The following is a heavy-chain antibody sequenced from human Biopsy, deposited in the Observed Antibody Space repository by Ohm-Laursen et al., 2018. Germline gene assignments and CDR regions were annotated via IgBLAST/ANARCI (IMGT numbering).Heavy chain of an antibody. J-gene: IGHJ5*02. Sequence: SQTLSLTCTVSGGSISNNNYYWGWIRQRPGKGLEWIGYIFNSANTYYNPSPKNLITISGDTSKNQFSLKLNSVTAADTAVYYCARGDYFDSNGYFWFDPWGQGTLVTVSS. CDR3: ARGDYFDSNGYFWFDP. CDR1: GGSISNNNYY. D-gene: IGHD3-22*01. V-gene: IGHV4-31*01. CDR2: IFNSANT.